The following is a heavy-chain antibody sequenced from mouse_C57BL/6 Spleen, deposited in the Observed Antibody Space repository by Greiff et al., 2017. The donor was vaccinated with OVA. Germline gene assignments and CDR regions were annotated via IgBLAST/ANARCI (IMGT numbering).Heavy chain of an antibody. Sequence: QVQLQQSGAELARPGASVKLSCKASGYTFTSYGISWVKQRTGQGLEWIGEIYPRSGNTYYNEKFKGKATLTADKSSSTAYMELRSLTSEDSAVYFCALYYSNYEGVWFAYWGQGTLVTVSA. D-gene: IGHD2-5*01. CDR1: GYTFTSYG. J-gene: IGHJ3*01. V-gene: IGHV1-81*01. CDR3: ALYYSNYEGVWFAY. CDR2: IYPRSGNT.